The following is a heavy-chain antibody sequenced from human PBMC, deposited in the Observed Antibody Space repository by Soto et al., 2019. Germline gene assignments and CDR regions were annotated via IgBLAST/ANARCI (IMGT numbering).Heavy chain of an antibody. CDR1: GFTFSDYA. CDR2: ISATGATT. D-gene: IGHD2-15*01. J-gene: IGHJ1*01. V-gene: IGHV3-23*01. CDR3: AKGRKSTEKDIAVMLAAASSIQH. Sequence: EVQLLESGGGLVQPGGSLRLSCVASGFTFSDYAMTWVRQAPGKGLEWVSVISATGATTYYADSVRGRFTISRDNSKNTLNLQMNDLRVEDTAVIYCAKGRKSTEKDIAVMLAAASSIQHWGQGTLVTDSS.